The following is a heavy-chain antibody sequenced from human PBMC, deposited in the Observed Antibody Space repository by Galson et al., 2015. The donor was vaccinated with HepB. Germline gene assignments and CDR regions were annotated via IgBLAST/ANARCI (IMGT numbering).Heavy chain of an antibody. J-gene: IGHJ4*02. CDR3: ARGGRDCSSTSCYLGHGDYFDY. V-gene: IGHV3-7*03. Sequence: SLRLSCAASGFTFSSYWTSWVRQAPGKGLEWVANIKQDGSEKYYVDSVKGRFTISRDNAKNSLYLQMNSLRAEDTAVYYCARGGRDCSSTSCYLGHGDYFDYWGQGTLVTVSS. D-gene: IGHD2-2*01. CDR2: IKQDGSEK. CDR1: GFTFSSYW.